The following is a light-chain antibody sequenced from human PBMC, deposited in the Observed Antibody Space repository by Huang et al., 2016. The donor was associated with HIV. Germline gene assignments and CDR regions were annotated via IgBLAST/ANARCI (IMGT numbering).Light chain of an antibody. CDR2: GGS. Sequence: EVVLTQSPGTLSLSPGERAALSCRASQGVSSTYLAWYQQKRGQAPRLRSYGGSNRATGIPDRFSGSGSGTDFTLTISSLEPEDFAVYYCQQYDNSVFTFGPGTKVDIK. CDR3: QQYDNSVFT. J-gene: IGKJ3*01. CDR1: QGVSSTY. V-gene: IGKV3-20*01.